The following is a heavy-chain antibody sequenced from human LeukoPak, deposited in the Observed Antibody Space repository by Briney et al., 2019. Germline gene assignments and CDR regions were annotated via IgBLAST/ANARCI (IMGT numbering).Heavy chain of an antibody. V-gene: IGHV1-2*02. D-gene: IGHD6-6*01. CDR1: GYTFTGYY. CDR2: INPNSGGT. CDR3: ATSRSSYRDDAFDI. J-gene: IGHJ3*02. Sequence: ASVKVSCKASGYTFTGYYMHWVRQAPGQGLEWMGWINPNSGGTNYAQKFQGRVTMTRDTSISTAYMELSRLRSDDTAVYYRATSRSSYRDDAFDIWGQGTMVTVSS.